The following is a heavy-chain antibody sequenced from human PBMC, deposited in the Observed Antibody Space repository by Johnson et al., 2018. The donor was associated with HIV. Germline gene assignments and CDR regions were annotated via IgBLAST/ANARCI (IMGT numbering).Heavy chain of an antibody. Sequence: QVQLVESGGVVVQPGGSLRLSCVASGFTFSTHGMNWVRQAPGKGLEWVAFTRHDENSKYYADSVKGRFTISRDNAKNSLYLQMNSLRAEDTAVYYCARRFGAAFDIWGQGTMVTVSS. J-gene: IGHJ3*02. V-gene: IGHV3-30*02. CDR2: TRHDENSK. CDR3: ARRFGAAFDI. CDR1: GFTFSTHG. D-gene: IGHD3-16*01.